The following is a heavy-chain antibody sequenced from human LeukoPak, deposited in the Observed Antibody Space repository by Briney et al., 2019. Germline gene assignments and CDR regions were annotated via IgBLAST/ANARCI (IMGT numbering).Heavy chain of an antibody. V-gene: IGHV1-69*04. J-gene: IGHJ4*02. CDR3: ARGAATITGFDY. CDR1: GGTFSSYA. CDR2: IILILGIA. D-gene: IGHD5-24*01. Sequence: SVKVSCKASGGTFSSYAISWVRQAPGQGLEWMGRIILILGIANYAQKFQGRVTITADKSTSTAYMELSSLRSEDTAVYYCARGAATITGFDYWGQGTLVTVSS.